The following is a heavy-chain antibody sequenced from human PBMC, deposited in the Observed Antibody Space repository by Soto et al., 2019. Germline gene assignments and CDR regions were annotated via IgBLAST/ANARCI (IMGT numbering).Heavy chain of an antibody. J-gene: IGHJ6*02. CDR3: ARDRRDGYNWVEYYYYGMDV. Sequence: QVQLVESGGGVVQPGRSLRLSCAASGFTFSSYGMHWVRQAPGKGLEWVAVIWYDGSNKYYADSVKGRFTISRDNSKNTLYLQMHSLRAEDTAVYYCARDRRDGYNWVEYYYYGMDVWGQGTTVTVSS. CDR2: IWYDGSNK. CDR1: GFTFSSYG. D-gene: IGHD5-12*01. V-gene: IGHV3-33*01.